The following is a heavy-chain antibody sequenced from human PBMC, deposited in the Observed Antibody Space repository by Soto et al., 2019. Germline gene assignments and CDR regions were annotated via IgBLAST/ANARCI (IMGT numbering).Heavy chain of an antibody. CDR2: IIPILGIA. V-gene: IGHV1-69*08. J-gene: IGHJ4*02. Sequence: QVQLVQSGAEVKKPGSSVKVSCKASGGTFSSYTISWVRQAPGQGLEWMGRIIPILGIANYAQKFQGRVTITADKSTRTAYMELSSLRSEDTAVYYCARDTLLSGYSSAWGFDYWGQGTLVTVSS. CDR3: ARDTLLSGYSSAWGFDY. D-gene: IGHD6-19*01. CDR1: GGTFSSYT.